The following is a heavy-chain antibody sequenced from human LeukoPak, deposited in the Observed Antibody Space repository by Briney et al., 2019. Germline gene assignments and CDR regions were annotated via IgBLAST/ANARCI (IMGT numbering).Heavy chain of an antibody. V-gene: IGHV1-8*01. D-gene: IGHD3-3*01. Sequence: ASVKVSCKASGYTFTSYDINWVRQATGQGLEWMGWMNPNSGNTGYAQKFQGRVTMTRNTSISTAYMELSSLRSEDTAVYYCVRPYYDFWSGYSYYYYGMDVWGQGTTVTVSS. CDR1: GYTFTSYD. CDR3: VRPYYDFWSGYSYYYYGMDV. CDR2: MNPNSGNT. J-gene: IGHJ6*02.